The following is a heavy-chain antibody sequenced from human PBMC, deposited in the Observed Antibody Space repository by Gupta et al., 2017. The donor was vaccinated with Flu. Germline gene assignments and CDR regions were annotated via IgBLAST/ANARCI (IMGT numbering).Heavy chain of an antibody. V-gene: IGHV3-15*01. J-gene: IGHJ4*02. D-gene: IGHD2-2*01. CDR2: IKSKSEGETI. CDR3: TTPRYCTSTSCGSIDY. Sequence: GKGRGWVGRIKSKSEGETIDYAAPVKGRFTISKDASMGTLYLRMDSLKTEDTAVYYCTTPRYCTSTSCGSIDYWGQGTLVTVSS.